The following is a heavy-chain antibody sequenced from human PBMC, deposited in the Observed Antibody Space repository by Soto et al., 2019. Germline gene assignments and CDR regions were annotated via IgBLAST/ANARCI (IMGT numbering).Heavy chain of an antibody. CDR2: INPSGEHT. J-gene: IGHJ4*02. D-gene: IGHD2-15*01. CDR3: ARISCKGGSCYFDFDH. CDR1: GYSFKDHY. V-gene: IGHV1-46*02. Sequence: ASVKVSCKACGYSFKDHYMHWVRQAPGRGLEWVGIINPSGEHTNYAQQFRGRVAMTRDTSTSTAYMELRSLRSEDTAVYFCARISCKGGSCYFDFDHWGQGTLVTVSS.